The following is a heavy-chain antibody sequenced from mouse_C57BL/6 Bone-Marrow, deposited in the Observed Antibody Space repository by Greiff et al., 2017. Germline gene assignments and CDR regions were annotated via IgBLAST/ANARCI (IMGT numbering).Heavy chain of an antibody. CDR3: AREYYGSSFYAMDY. CDR2: IYPGSGNT. J-gene: IGHJ4*01. Sequence: VHLVESGAELVRPGASVKLSCKASGYTFTDYYINWVKQRPGQGLEWIARIYPGSGNTYYNEKFKGKATLTAEKSSSTAYMQLSSLTSEDSAVYFCAREYYGSSFYAMDYWGQGTSVTVSS. D-gene: IGHD1-1*01. CDR1: GYTFTDYY. V-gene: IGHV1-76*01.